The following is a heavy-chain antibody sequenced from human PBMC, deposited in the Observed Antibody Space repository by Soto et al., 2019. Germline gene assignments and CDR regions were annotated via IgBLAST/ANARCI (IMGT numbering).Heavy chain of an antibody. D-gene: IGHD6-13*01. Sequence: GGSLRLSCAASGFTFSSYAMHWVRQAPGKGLEWVAVISYDGSNKYYADSVKGRFTISRDNSKNTLYLQMNSLRAEDTAVYYCARDPPGGVAAAGGGEKYYFDYWGQGTLVTVSS. J-gene: IGHJ4*02. CDR2: ISYDGSNK. CDR1: GFTFSSYA. CDR3: ARDPPGGVAAAGGGEKYYFDY. V-gene: IGHV3-30-3*01.